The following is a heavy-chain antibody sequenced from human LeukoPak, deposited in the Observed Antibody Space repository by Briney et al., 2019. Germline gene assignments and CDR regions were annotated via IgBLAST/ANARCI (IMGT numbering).Heavy chain of an antibody. V-gene: IGHV1-18*01. Sequence: ASVKVSCKASGYTFTSYGIGWVRQAPGQGLEWMGWISAYNGNTKYSQKFQGRVTITRDTSASTAYMELSSLRSEDTAVYYCASGYYDSSGTPYYYYGMDVWGQGTTVTVSS. CDR3: ASGYYDSSGTPYYYYGMDV. D-gene: IGHD3-22*01. J-gene: IGHJ6*02. CDR2: ISAYNGNT. CDR1: GYTFTSYG.